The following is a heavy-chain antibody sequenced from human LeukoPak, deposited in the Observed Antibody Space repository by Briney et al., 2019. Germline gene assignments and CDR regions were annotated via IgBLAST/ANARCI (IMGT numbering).Heavy chain of an antibody. V-gene: IGHV4-4*07. CDR2: IYTSGST. D-gene: IGHD2-21*02. Sequence: SETLSLTCTVSGGSISSYYWSWIRQPAGKGLEWIGRIYTSGSTNYNPSLKSRVTMSVDTSKNQFSLKLSSVTAADTAVYYCARLYCGGDCYSSYLDYWGQGTLVTVSS. J-gene: IGHJ4*02. CDR3: ARLYCGGDCYSSYLDY. CDR1: GGSISSYY.